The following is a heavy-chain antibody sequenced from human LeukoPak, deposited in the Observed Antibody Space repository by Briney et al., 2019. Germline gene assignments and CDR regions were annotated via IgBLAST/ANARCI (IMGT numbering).Heavy chain of an antibody. J-gene: IGHJ5*02. CDR1: GYTFTSYD. D-gene: IGHD2/OR15-2a*01. Sequence: GASVKVSCKTSGYTFTSYDINWVRQATGQGLEWMGWMNPNSGNTGYAQKFQGRVTMTRNTSISTAYMQLSSLRSDDTAVYYCARGYVGVTEYCFDPWGQGTLVTVSS. V-gene: IGHV1-8*01. CDR2: MNPNSGNT. CDR3: ARGYVGVTEYCFDP.